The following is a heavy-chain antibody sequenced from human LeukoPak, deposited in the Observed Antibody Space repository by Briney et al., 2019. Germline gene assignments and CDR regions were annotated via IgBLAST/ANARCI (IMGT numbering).Heavy chain of an antibody. Sequence: SSETLSLTCTVFGGSISSYYWSWIRQPPGKGLEWIGYIYYSGSTNYNPSLKSRVTISVDTSKNQFSLKLSSVTAADTAVYYCARVYYYDSSGYSHTFDYWGQGTLVTVSS. D-gene: IGHD3-22*01. CDR2: IYYSGST. J-gene: IGHJ4*02. CDR3: ARVYYYDSSGYSHTFDY. V-gene: IGHV4-59*01. CDR1: GGSISSYY.